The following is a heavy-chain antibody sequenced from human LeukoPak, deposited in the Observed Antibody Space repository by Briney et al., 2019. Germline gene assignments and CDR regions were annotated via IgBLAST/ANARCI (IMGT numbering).Heavy chain of an antibody. J-gene: IGHJ4*02. CDR2: IYTSGST. Sequence: SETLSLTCTVSGGSISTYYWSWIRQPAGKGLEWIGRIYTSGSTNYNPSLKSRVTMSVGTSKNQFSLKLSSVTAADTAVYYCASSIAVTPPHFDYWGQGTLVTVSS. V-gene: IGHV4-4*07. D-gene: IGHD6-19*01. CDR1: GGSISTYY. CDR3: ASSIAVTPPHFDY.